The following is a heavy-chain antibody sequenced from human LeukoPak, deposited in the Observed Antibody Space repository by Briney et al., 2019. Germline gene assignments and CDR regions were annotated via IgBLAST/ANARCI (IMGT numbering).Heavy chain of an antibody. CDR1: GVSFSGYY. V-gene: IGHV4-34*01. CDR2: INHSGST. D-gene: IGHD6-19*01. Sequence: KTSETLSLTCAVYGVSFSGYYWSWIRQPPGKGLEWIGEINHSGSTNYNPSLKSRVTISVDTSKNQFSLKLSSVTAADTAVYYCATTGYSSGWYLGYWGQGTLVTVSS. CDR3: ATTGYSSGWYLGY. J-gene: IGHJ4*02.